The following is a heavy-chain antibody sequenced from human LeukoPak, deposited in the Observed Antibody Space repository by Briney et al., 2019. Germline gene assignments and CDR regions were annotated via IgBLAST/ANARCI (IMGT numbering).Heavy chain of an antibody. D-gene: IGHD2-15*01. CDR1: GDSISCYY. J-gene: IGHJ4*02. CDR3: ARERCSGDSCYADY. Sequence: PSETLSLTCPVPGDSISCYYWSWIRQPAGKGLEWIGRINTSGSTTYNPSLKSRVTMTVDTSKNQFSLKLTSVTAADTAVYYCARERCSGDSCYADYWGQGTLVTVSS. CDR2: INTSGST. V-gene: IGHV4-4*07.